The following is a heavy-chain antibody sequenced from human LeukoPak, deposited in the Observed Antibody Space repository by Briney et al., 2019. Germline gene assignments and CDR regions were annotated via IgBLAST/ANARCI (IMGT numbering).Heavy chain of an antibody. D-gene: IGHD2-21*02. V-gene: IGHV3-23*01. J-gene: IGHJ5*02. CDR3: ANLNTCGGDCYSPGWFDP. CDR2: ISGSGGST. CDR1: GFTFSSYA. Sequence: GESLRLSCAASGFTFSSYAMSWVRQAPGKGLEWVSAISGSGGSTYYADSVKGRFTISRDNSKNTLYLQMNSLRAEDTAVYYCANLNTCGGDCYSPGWFDPWGQGTLVTVSS.